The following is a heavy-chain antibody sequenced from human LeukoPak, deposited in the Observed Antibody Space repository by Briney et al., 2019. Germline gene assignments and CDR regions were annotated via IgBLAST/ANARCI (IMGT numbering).Heavy chain of an antibody. V-gene: IGHV1-8*01. CDR3: ASGYSLDY. Sequence: GASVKVSCKASGYTFTSYDINWVRQATGQGLEWMGWMNPNSGNTGYAQKVQGRVTMTRNTSISTAYMELSTLRSEDAAVYYCASGYSLDYWGQGTLVTVSS. CDR1: GYTFTSYD. J-gene: IGHJ4*02. D-gene: IGHD2-21*01. CDR2: MNPNSGNT.